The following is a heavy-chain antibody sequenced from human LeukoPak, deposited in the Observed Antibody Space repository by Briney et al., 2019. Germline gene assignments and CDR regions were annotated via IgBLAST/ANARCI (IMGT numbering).Heavy chain of an antibody. CDR1: GSTFSSYA. J-gene: IGHJ6*03. D-gene: IGHD1-7*01. CDR2: IIPIFGTA. CDR3: ARAVQDWNYAPFCYMDV. Sequence: SVKVSCKASGSTFSSYAISWVRQAPGQGLEWMGGIIPIFGTANYAQKFQGRVTITADKSTSTAYMELSSLRSEDTAVYYCARAVQDWNYAPFCYMDVWGKGTTVTVSS. V-gene: IGHV1-69*06.